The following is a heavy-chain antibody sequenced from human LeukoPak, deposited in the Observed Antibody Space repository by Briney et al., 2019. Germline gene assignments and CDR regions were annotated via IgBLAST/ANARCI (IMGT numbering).Heavy chain of an antibody. CDR3: ARDEYSSSPYAFDI. D-gene: IGHD6-6*01. CDR1: GGSFSSYY. V-gene: IGHV4-59*01. J-gene: IGHJ3*02. CDR2: IYYSGST. Sequence: SETLSLTCAVYGGSFSSYYWSWIRQPPGKGLEWIGYIYYSGSTNYNPSLKSRVTISVDTSKNQFSLKLSSVTAADTAVYYCARDEYSSSPYAFDIWGQGTMVTVSS.